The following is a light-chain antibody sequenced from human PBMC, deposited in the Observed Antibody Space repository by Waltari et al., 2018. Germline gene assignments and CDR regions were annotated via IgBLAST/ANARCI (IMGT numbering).Light chain of an antibody. J-gene: IGKJ2*01. CDR2: GAS. Sequence: TQMTHSPSPLSASVGDRLPITCRASQNIADYLNWYQEKPGEAPKLLIWGASSLQRGVPSRFSGSGSGTDFTLTISSLHPEDFATYYCQQSYSTPYTFGQGTELDIK. CDR1: QNIADY. CDR3: QQSYSTPYT. V-gene: IGKV1-39*01.